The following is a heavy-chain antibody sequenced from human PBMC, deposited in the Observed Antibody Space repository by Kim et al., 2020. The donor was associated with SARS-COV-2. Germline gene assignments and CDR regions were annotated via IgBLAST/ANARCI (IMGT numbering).Heavy chain of an antibody. D-gene: IGHD3-16*01. CDR2: ISSASNYT. V-gene: IGHV3-11*06. Sequence: GGSLRLSCAASRFTFSDYYMNWIRQAPGKGLEWVSYISSASNYTNYADSVKGLFTISRDNAKNSLYLQMNSLRAEDTAVYYCAREDLAGEDAFDIWGQGTMVTVSS. J-gene: IGHJ3*02. CDR1: RFTFSDYY. CDR3: AREDLAGEDAFDI.